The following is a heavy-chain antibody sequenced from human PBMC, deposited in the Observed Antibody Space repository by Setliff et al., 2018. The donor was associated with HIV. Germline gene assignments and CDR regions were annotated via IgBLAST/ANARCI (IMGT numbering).Heavy chain of an antibody. CDR3: ATVQDRHIDWFLFAH. CDR1: GYTFIDYF. V-gene: IGHV1-69-2*01. J-gene: IGHJ4*02. Sequence: AAVKVSCKASGYTFIDYFMHWVRQAPGKGLEWMGRVDPEDGETIYAEKFQGSVTITTDTSTDTAYMDLSSLRSEDTAMYYCATVQDRHIDWFLFAHWGQGTLVTV. CDR2: VDPEDGET. D-gene: IGHD3-9*01.